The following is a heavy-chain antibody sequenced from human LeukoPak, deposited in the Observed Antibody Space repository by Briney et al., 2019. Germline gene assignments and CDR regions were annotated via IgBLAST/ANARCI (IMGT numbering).Heavy chain of an antibody. CDR3: ARDGMGIVGATTDPPFDY. CDR1: GFTFSSYW. CDR2: INTDGSGT. J-gene: IGHJ4*02. V-gene: IGHV3-74*01. Sequence: GGSLRLSCAASGFTFSSYWMHWVRQAPGKGLVWVSRINTDGSGTSYADSVKGRFTISRDNSKNTLYLQMNSLRAEDTAVYYCARDGMGIVGATTDPPFDYWGQGTLVTVSS. D-gene: IGHD1-26*01.